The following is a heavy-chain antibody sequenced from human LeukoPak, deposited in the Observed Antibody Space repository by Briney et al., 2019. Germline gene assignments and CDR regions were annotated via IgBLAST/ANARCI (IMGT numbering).Heavy chain of an antibody. CDR3: AKERGFGPRDFDY. CDR2: ISYDGSVI. J-gene: IGHJ4*02. V-gene: IGHV3-30*18. CDR1: GFTLSSFG. D-gene: IGHD3-3*01. Sequence: GGSLRLSCAASGFTLSSFGMHWVRQAPGKGLEWMTVISYDGSVIYNADSVKGRFTISRDNSKNTLYLQMDSLRADDTAVYYCAKERGFGPRDFDYWGQRTLVTVSS.